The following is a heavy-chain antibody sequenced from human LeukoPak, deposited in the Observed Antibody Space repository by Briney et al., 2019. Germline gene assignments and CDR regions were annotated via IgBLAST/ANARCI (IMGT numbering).Heavy chain of an antibody. D-gene: IGHD3-10*01. Sequence: ASVKVSCKASGYTFSSYAMNWVRQAPGQGLEWMGWINTNTGNPTYAQGFAGRFVFSLDTSVSTAYLQISSLKAEDTAVYYCARGMVRGVIYVLGYWGQGTLVTVSS. J-gene: IGHJ4*02. CDR1: GYTFSSYA. CDR2: INTNTGNP. CDR3: ARGMVRGVIYVLGY. V-gene: IGHV7-4-1*02.